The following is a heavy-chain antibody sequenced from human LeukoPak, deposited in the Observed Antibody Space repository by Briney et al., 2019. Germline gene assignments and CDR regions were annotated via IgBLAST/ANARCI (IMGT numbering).Heavy chain of an antibody. CDR3: ARDLIAAAGTTWFDP. D-gene: IGHD6-13*01. CDR1: GYRFTSYY. Sequence: ASVEVSCKASGYRFTSYYMHWVRQAPGQGLEWMGIINASGGSTTYAQKFQGRVTMTRDTSTSTVYMELSSLRSEDTAVYYCARDLIAAAGTTWFDPWGQGTLVTVPS. V-gene: IGHV1-46*01. CDR2: INASGGST. J-gene: IGHJ5*02.